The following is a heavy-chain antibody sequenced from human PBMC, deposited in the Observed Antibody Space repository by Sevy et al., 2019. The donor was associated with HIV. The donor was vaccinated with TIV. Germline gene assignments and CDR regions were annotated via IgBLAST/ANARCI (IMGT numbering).Heavy chain of an antibody. D-gene: IGHD6-19*01. CDR2: INPTSGGT. Sequence: ASVKVSCKASGYTFTSYGISWVRQAPGQGLEWIGRINPTSGGTKYAHKFQGRVTVTIDMSVSTAYMELTRLTSDDTAIYYCAGQTSGWYDWFDPWGPGTLVTVSS. CDR1: GYTFTSYG. J-gene: IGHJ5*02. CDR3: AGQTSGWYDWFDP. V-gene: IGHV1-2*06.